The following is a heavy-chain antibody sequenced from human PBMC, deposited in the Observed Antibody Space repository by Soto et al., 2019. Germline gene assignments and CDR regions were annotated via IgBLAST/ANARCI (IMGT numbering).Heavy chain of an antibody. D-gene: IGHD2-2*02. CDR1: GGSFSGYY. Sequence: QVQLQQWGAGLLKPSETLSLTCAVYGGSFSGYYWSWIRQPPGKGLEWIGEINHSGSTNYNTSLKTRVTISVDTSKKQYSLKLSSVTAANTAVYYCARGGIGYCSSTSCYMSDYWGQGTLVTVSS. V-gene: IGHV4-34*01. J-gene: IGHJ4*02. CDR3: ARGGIGYCSSTSCYMSDY. CDR2: INHSGST.